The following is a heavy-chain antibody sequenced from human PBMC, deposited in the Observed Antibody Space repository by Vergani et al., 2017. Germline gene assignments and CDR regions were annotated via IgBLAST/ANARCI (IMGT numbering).Heavy chain of an antibody. Sequence: QVQLVQSGAEVKKPGSSVKVSCKASGGTFSSYAISWVRQAPGQGLEWMGWIIPIFGTANYSQKFQGRVTITADESTSTAYMELSSLRSEDTDVYYCARESTYEDYYYYGMDVWGQGTTVTVSS. V-gene: IGHV1-69*01. J-gene: IGHJ6*02. D-gene: IGHD2-15*01. CDR2: IIPIFGTA. CDR1: GGTFSSYA. CDR3: ARESTYEDYYYYGMDV.